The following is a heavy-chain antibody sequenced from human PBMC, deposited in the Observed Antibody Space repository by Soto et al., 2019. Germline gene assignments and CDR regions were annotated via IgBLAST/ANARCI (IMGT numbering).Heavy chain of an antibody. D-gene: IGHD4-17*01. V-gene: IGHV4-38-2*01. J-gene: IGHJ6*02. CDR1: GYSISSDYY. Sequence: SETLSLTCAVSGYSISSDYYWGWIRQPPGKGLEWIGSIYHSESTYYNPSLKSRVTISVDTSKNQFSLKLSSVTAADTAVYYCARAPLYGDFGMDVWGQGTTVTVSS. CDR2: IYHSEST. CDR3: ARAPLYGDFGMDV.